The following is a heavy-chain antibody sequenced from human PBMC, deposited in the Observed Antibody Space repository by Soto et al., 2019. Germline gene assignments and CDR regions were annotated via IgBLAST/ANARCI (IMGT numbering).Heavy chain of an antibody. CDR1: GDSISDNY. Sequence: SETLSLTCTVSGDSISDNYWSWIRQPPGKTLEWIGYMYYTGSTYYNPSLKSRVTISVDRSKNQFSLKLSSVTAADTAVYYCARASTTVTTLDYWGQGTLVTVSS. CDR2: MYYTGST. J-gene: IGHJ4*02. CDR3: ARASTTVTTLDY. V-gene: IGHV4-59*12. D-gene: IGHD4-17*01.